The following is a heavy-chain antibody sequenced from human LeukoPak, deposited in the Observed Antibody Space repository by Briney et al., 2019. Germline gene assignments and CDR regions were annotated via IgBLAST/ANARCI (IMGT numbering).Heavy chain of an antibody. CDR1: GDTFTGYY. D-gene: IGHD6-13*01. J-gene: IGHJ4*02. CDR2: INPKSGGT. Sequence: ASVKVSCTASGDTFTGYYMRWVRHAPGEGLEWMGWINPKSGGTNYAQKFQGRVTMTRDTSNSTAYMELSRLRSDDTAVYYCASIDSRYWGQGTLVTVSS. CDR3: ASIDSRY. V-gene: IGHV1-2*02.